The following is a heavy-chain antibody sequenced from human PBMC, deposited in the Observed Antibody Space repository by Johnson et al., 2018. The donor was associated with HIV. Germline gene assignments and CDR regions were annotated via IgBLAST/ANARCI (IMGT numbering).Heavy chain of an antibody. V-gene: IGHV3-30*04. CDR3: ARGAVSGYVSVDAFHI. J-gene: IGHJ3*02. CDR2: ISYDGSYK. D-gene: IGHD5-12*01. CDR1: GFTFSSYA. Sequence: QVQLVESGGGVVQPGRSLRLSCAASGFTFSSYAMHWVRQAPGKGLEWVGVISYDGSYKYYADSVKGRFTISRDNSKSTLYLQMNSLRAEDTAVYYCARGAVSGYVSVDAFHIWGQGTLVTVSS.